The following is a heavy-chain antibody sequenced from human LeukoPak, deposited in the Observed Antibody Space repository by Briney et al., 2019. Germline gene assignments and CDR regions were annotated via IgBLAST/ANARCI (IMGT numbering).Heavy chain of an antibody. D-gene: IGHD1-26*01. J-gene: IGHJ4*02. CDR3: AAGATRYYFDY. CDR2: IYPGDSNT. V-gene: IGHV5-51*01. Sequence: GESLKISCNCSGYIFTSYWIGWVRQMPGKGLELMGNIYPGDSNTRYSPSFQGQVTISADKYISTAYPQWSSLKASDTAMYYCAAGATRYYFDYWGQGTLVTVSS. CDR1: GYIFTSYW.